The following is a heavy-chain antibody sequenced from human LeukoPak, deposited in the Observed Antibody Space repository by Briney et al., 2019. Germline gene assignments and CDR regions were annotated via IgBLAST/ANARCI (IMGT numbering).Heavy chain of an antibody. V-gene: IGHV3-7*01. CDR1: GFIFSNYW. J-gene: IGHJ4*02. CDR2: IKRDGSEK. CDR3: VRDCETHCGRDPPDY. D-gene: IGHD2-21*02. Sequence: PGGSLRLSCAASGFIFSNYWMSWVRQAPGKGLGWVANIKRDGSEKYYVDSVKGRFTVSRDDAKNSLYLQMNSLRAEDTAVYYCVRDCETHCGRDPPDYWGQGTLVTVSS.